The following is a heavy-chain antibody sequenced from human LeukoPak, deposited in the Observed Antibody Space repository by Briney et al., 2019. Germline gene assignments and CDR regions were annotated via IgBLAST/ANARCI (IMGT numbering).Heavy chain of an antibody. Sequence: SQTLSLTCTVSGGSISSGGYYWSWIRQHPGKGLEWIGYIYYSGSTYYNPSLKSRVTMSVDTSRNQFSLKLRSVTAADTAVYYCARGPDFPNFDYWGQGTLVTVSS. CDR3: ARGPDFPNFDY. J-gene: IGHJ4*02. CDR1: GGSISSGGYY. CDR2: IYYSGST. V-gene: IGHV4-31*03.